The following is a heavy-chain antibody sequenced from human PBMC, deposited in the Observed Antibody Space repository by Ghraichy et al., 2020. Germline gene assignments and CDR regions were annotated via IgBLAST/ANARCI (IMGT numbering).Heavy chain of an antibody. Sequence: GESLNISCAASGFTFSDHFMSWIRQAPGKGLEWVSYMSGTGNTRYYADSVKGRFTISRDNTKNSLYLQMNSLTAEDTAVYFCARDSLYSSSWYLDYWGQGTLVTVSS. CDR3: ARDSLYSSSWYLDY. J-gene: IGHJ4*02. D-gene: IGHD6-13*01. V-gene: IGHV3-11*01. CDR2: MSGTGNTR. CDR1: GFTFSDHF.